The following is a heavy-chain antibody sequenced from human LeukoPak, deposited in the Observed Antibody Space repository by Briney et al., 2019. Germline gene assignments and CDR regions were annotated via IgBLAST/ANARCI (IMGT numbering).Heavy chain of an antibody. CDR2: INSDGSST. J-gene: IGHJ4*02. CDR3: ARGGWYYDSSGYYSNTDY. Sequence: GGSLRLSCAASGFTFSSYWMHWVRQAPGKGLVWVSRINSDGSSTSYADSVKGRFTISRDNAKNTLHLQMNGLRAEDTAVYYCARGGWYYDSSGYYSNTDYWGQGTLVTVSS. V-gene: IGHV3-74*01. CDR1: GFTFSSYW. D-gene: IGHD3-22*01.